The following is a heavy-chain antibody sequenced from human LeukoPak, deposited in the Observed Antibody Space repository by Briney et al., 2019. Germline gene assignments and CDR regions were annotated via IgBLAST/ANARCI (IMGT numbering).Heavy chain of an antibody. D-gene: IGHD6-13*01. Sequence: GRSLRLSCAASGFTFSSYPMHWVRQAPGKGLEWVALISYDGSSTYYAGSVRGRFTISRDNSKNTLYLQMHSLRTEDTAVYYCARPQYSTSWYEGIDYWGQGNLVTVSS. J-gene: IGHJ4*02. CDR1: GFTFSSYP. CDR3: ARPQYSTSWYEGIDY. CDR2: ISYDGSST. V-gene: IGHV3-30-3*01.